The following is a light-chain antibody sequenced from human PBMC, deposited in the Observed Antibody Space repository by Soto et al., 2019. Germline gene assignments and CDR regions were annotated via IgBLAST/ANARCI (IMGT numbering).Light chain of an antibody. CDR1: QSVSSY. V-gene: IGKV3-11*01. J-gene: IGKJ5*01. Sequence: EIVLTQSPAPLSLSPGERATLSCRASQSVSSYLAWYQQKPGQAPRLLIYDASNRATGIPARFSGSGSGTDFTLTISSLEPEDVAVYYCQQLSNWPISFGQGTQLEIK. CDR2: DAS. CDR3: QQLSNWPIS.